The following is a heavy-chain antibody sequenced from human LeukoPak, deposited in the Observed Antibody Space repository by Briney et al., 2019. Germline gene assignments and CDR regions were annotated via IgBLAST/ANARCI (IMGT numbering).Heavy chain of an antibody. CDR3: ARAASLDY. CDR1: GSTFTSYA. D-gene: IGHD2-2*01. V-gene: IGHV7-4-1*02. CDR2: INTNTGKP. Sequence: ASVKFSCKASGSTFTSYAMNWGRQAPGQGLEWRGWINTNTGKPTYAQGFTGRFVFSLDSSVSTAYLQINSLNAEGTAVYYCARAASLDYWGQGTLVTVSS. J-gene: IGHJ4*02.